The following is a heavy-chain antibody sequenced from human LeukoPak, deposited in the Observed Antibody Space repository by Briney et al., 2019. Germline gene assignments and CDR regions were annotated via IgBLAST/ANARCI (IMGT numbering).Heavy chain of an antibody. CDR3: ARDLPSDYFDY. V-gene: IGHV3-30-3*01. D-gene: IGHD3-3*01. J-gene: IGHJ4*02. CDR2: ISYDGSNK. CDR1: GFTFSSYA. Sequence: GRSLRLSCAASGFTFSSYAMHWVRQAPGKGLEWVAVISYDGSNKYYADSVKGRFTISRDNSKNTLYLQMNSLRAEDTAVYYCARDLPSDYFDYWGQGTQVTVSS.